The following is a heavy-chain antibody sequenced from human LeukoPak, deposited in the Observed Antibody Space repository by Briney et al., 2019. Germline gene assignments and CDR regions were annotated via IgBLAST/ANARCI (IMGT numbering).Heavy chain of an antibody. CDR3: AREALRYFDWLFPVGDYYYGMDV. V-gene: IGHV3-21*01. CDR2: ISSSSSYI. D-gene: IGHD3-9*01. CDR1: GFTFSRYW. J-gene: IGHJ6*02. Sequence: PGGSLRLSCAASGFTFSRYWMTWVRQAPGKGLEWVSSISSSSSYIYYADSVKGRFTISRDNSKNTLYLQMNSLRAEDTAVYYCAREALRYFDWLFPVGDYYYGMDVWGQGTTVTVSS.